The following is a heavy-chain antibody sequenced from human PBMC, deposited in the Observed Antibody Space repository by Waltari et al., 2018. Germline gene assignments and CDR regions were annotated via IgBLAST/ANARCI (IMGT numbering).Heavy chain of an antibody. Sequence: QVQLVHSGAEVTKPGSSVKVSCKTSGGSFSRVAFSWVRPAPGQGFQWMGGFIPIFGTATYPQRFQGRVTITADESTSTTYMELSSLTSEDTAMYYRATDLGGYQKYYFDSWGQGTPVTVTS. CDR2: FIPIFGTA. CDR1: GGSFSRVA. CDR3: ATDLGGYQKYYFDS. D-gene: IGHD5-12*01. V-gene: IGHV1-69*01. J-gene: IGHJ4*02.